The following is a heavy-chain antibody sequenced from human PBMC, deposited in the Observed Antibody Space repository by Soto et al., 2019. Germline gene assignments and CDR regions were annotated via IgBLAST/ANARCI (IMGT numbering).Heavy chain of an antibody. J-gene: IGHJ6*02. Sequence: VRGSCRFSGYTFTRYHMHWVRQASEKRIEWMGLIKPSGGRTSYAQKIQGRVTMPRDTSTSTVYMELSSRRSEDTAVYYCARDLDGGIAVAGAHFGMYVCGQGT. CDR1: GYTFTRYH. CDR2: IKPSGGRT. D-gene: IGHD6-19*01. V-gene: IGHV1-46*01. CDR3: ARDLDGGIAVAGAHFGMYV.